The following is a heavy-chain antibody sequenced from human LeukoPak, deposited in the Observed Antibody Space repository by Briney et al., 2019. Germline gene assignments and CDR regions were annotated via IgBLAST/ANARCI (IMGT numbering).Heavy chain of an antibody. J-gene: IGHJ4*02. CDR2: ISWNSGII. CDR1: GFTFDDYA. Sequence: PGGSLRLSCAASGFTFDDYAMHWVRQVPGKGLEWVSGISWNSGIIGYADSVKGRFTISRDNAKNSLYLQMNSLRVEDTALYYCAKDIGSGSYYYFDYWGQGTLVTVSS. V-gene: IGHV3-9*01. CDR3: AKDIGSGSYYYFDY. D-gene: IGHD3-10*01.